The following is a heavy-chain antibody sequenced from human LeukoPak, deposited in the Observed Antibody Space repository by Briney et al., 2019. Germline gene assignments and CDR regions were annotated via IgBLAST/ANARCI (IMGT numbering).Heavy chain of an antibody. CDR1: GFTFSDYY. CDR2: ISSSGSTI. CDR3: AKDPSTYFYGSGTYYFDY. J-gene: IGHJ4*02. V-gene: IGHV3-11*01. Sequence: GGSLRLSCAASGFTFSDYYISWILQAPGKGLEWVSYISSSGSTIYYADSVKGRFTISRDNSKNTLYLQMNSLRAEDTAVYYCAKDPSTYFYGSGTYYFDYWGQGTLVTVSS. D-gene: IGHD3-10*01.